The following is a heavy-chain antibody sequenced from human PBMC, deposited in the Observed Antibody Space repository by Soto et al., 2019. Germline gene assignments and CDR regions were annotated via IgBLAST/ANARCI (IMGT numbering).Heavy chain of an antibody. J-gene: IGHJ4*02. Sequence: PSETLSLTCTVSGGSISSGGYYWSWIRQHPGKGLEWIGYIYYSGSTYYNPSLKSRVTISVDTSKNQFSLKLSSVTAADTAVYYCARHRSELREIHFDYWGQGTLVTVSS. CDR3: ARHRSELREIHFDY. D-gene: IGHD1-26*01. V-gene: IGHV4-31*03. CDR2: IYYSGST. CDR1: GGSISSGGYY.